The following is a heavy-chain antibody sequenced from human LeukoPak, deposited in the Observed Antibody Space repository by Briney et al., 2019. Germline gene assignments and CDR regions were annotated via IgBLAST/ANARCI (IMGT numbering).Heavy chain of an antibody. D-gene: IGHD2-2*02. CDR3: AKTLGYQLLYVWTPYFHH. CDR2: ISGSGGSI. V-gene: IGHV3-23*01. CDR1: GFTFSSYA. J-gene: IGHJ4*02. Sequence: PGGSLRLSCAASGFTFSSYAMSWVRQAPGKGLEWVSTISGSGGSIYYADSVKGRFTISRDNSKNTLYLQKNSLRAEDTAVYYCAKTLGYQLLYVWTPYFHHWGQGTLVTVSS.